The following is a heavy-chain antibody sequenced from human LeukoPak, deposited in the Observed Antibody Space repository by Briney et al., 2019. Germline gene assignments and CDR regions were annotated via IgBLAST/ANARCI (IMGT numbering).Heavy chain of an antibody. CDR3: ARASYYYDSSGYFHFDY. D-gene: IGHD3-22*01. CDR2: IYYSGST. CDR1: GGSISSSSYY. Sequence: PSETLSLTCTVSGGSISSSSYYWGWIRQPPGKALEWIGSIYYSGSTYYNPSLKSRVTISVDTSKNQFSLKLSSVTAADTAVYYCARASYYYDSSGYFHFDYWGQGTLVTVSS. V-gene: IGHV4-39*07. J-gene: IGHJ4*02.